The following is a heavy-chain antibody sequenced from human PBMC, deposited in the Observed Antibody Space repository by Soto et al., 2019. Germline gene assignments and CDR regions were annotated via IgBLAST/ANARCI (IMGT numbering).Heavy chain of an antibody. CDR3: ARLIRFLGKYGMDV. Sequence: ASVKVSCKASGYTFTSYYINWVRQATGQGLEWMGWMNPNSGNTGYAQKFQGRVTMTRNTSISTAYMELSSLRSEDTAVYYCARLIRFLGKYGMDVWGQGTTVTVSS. J-gene: IGHJ6*02. CDR2: MNPNSGNT. V-gene: IGHV1-8*01. D-gene: IGHD3-3*01. CDR1: GYTFTSYY.